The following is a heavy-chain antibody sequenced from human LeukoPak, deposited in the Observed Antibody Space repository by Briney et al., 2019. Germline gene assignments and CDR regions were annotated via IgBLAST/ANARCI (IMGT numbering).Heavy chain of an antibody. Sequence: PGGSLRLSCAASGFIFRNYWMGGVRQAPREGLEWVANTTPDGSAEYYADSVRGRFTASRDNANNLLYLQMNRMRAEDTAVYYCARDGGLHTNFDYWGQGTLLTVSS. CDR1: GFIFRNYW. D-gene: IGHD2-15*01. J-gene: IGHJ4*02. V-gene: IGHV3-7*01. CDR3: ARDGGLHTNFDY. CDR2: TTPDGSAE.